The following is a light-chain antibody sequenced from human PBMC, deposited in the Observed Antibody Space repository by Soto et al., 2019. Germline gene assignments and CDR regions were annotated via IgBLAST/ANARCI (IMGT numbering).Light chain of an antibody. CDR3: QQTYSTLSLT. CDR2: AAS. Sequence: DIQMTQSPSSLSASVGDRVTITCRASESIARHLNWYQQKPGKAPKLRIYAASSLQNGVPSRFRGGGSGTDFTLTINNLQPEDFAAYYCQQTYSTLSLTFGQGTRLQLK. V-gene: IGKV1-39*01. J-gene: IGKJ5*01. CDR1: ESIARH.